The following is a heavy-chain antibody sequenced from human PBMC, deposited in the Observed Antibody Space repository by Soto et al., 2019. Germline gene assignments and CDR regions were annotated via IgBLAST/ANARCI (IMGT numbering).Heavy chain of an antibody. J-gene: IGHJ6*02. V-gene: IGHV4-34*01. CDR1: GGSFSGYY. D-gene: IGHD3-3*01. CDR3: ARSPDTRITIFGVAPGGMDV. CDR2: INHSGST. Sequence: QVQLQQWGAGLLKTSETLSLTCAVYGGSFSGYYWSWIRQPPGKGLEWIGEINHSGSTNYNPSLKSRVTISVDTSKNQFSLKLSSVTAADTAVYYCARSPDTRITIFGVAPGGMDVWGQGTTVTVSS.